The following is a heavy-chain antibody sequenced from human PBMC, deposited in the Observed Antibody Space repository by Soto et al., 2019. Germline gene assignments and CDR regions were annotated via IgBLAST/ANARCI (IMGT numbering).Heavy chain of an antibody. Sequence: QVQLQESGPGLVKPSETLSLTCTVSGGSVSSGSYYWSWIRQPPGKGLEWIGYIYYSGSTNYNPSLKSRVTISVDTSKNQFSLKLSSVTAADTAVYYCARARRQLWLTYYYYYGMDVWGQGTTVTVSS. D-gene: IGHD5-18*01. CDR3: ARARRQLWLTYYYYYGMDV. V-gene: IGHV4-61*01. CDR2: IYYSGST. J-gene: IGHJ6*02. CDR1: GGSVSSGSYY.